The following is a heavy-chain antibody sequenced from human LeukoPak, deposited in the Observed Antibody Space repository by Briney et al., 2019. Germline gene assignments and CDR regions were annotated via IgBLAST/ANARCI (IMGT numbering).Heavy chain of an antibody. CDR3: ARAPTYYYDSSGYYDY. Sequence: GGSLRLSCAASGFTSSDYYMSWVRQAPGKGLEWVANIKQDGSEKYYVDSVKGRFTISRDNAKNSLYLQMNSLRAEDTAVYYCARAPTYYYDSSGYYDYWGQGTLVTVSS. V-gene: IGHV3-7*01. CDR1: GFTSSDYY. J-gene: IGHJ4*02. CDR2: IKQDGSEK. D-gene: IGHD3-22*01.